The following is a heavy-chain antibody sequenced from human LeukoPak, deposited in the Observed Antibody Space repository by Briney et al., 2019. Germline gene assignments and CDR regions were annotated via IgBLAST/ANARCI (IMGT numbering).Heavy chain of an antibody. V-gene: IGHV1-18*01. J-gene: IGHJ5*02. CDR3: ARGIDYYGSGSYYGRNWFDP. CDR1: GYTFTSYG. Sequence: ASVKVSCKASGYTFTSYGISWVRQAPGQGLEWMGWISAYNGNTNYAQKLQGRVTMTTDTSTSTAYMELRSLRSGDTAVYYCARGIDYYGSGSYYGRNWFDPWGQGTLVTVSS. D-gene: IGHD3-10*01. CDR2: ISAYNGNT.